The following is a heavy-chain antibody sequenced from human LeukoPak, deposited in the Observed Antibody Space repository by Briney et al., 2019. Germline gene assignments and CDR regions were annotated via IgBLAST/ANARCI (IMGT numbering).Heavy chain of an antibody. D-gene: IGHD1-26*01. CDR2: ISAYNGNT. Sequence: ASVEVSCKASGYTFTSYGISWVRQAPGQGLEWMGWISAYNGNTNYAEKLQGRVTMTTDTSTSTAYLQLRSLRSDDTAVYYCARGPPGSLAVDYWGQGTLVTVSS. J-gene: IGHJ4*02. V-gene: IGHV1-18*01. CDR3: ARGPPGSLAVDY. CDR1: GYTFTSYG.